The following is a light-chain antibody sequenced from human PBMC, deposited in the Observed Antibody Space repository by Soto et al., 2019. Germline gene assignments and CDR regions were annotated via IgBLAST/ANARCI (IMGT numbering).Light chain of an antibody. Sequence: EIVLTQSPATLSLSPGERGTLSCRASESVTNYLAWYQQKPGQAPRLLVYDVSNRATGIPARFSGGGSGTDFTLTISNLEPEDFAAYYCQQRSDWPWTFGQGTKVDNK. CDR1: ESVTNY. CDR2: DVS. V-gene: IGKV3-11*01. CDR3: QQRSDWPWT. J-gene: IGKJ1*01.